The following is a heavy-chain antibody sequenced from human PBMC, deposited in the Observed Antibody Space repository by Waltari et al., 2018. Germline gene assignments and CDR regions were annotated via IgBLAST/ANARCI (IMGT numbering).Heavy chain of an antibody. V-gene: IGHV1-2*06. CDR1: GYTFTGYY. J-gene: IGHJ3*02. CDR3: ARDSPIVDAFDI. D-gene: IGHD3-22*01. Sequence: QVQLVQSGAEVKKPGASVKVSCKASGYTFTGYYMHWVRQAPGQGLEWMGRINPNRGGTNYAQKFQGRVTMTRDTSISTAYMELSRLRSDDTAVYYCARDSPIVDAFDIWGQGTMVTVSS. CDR2: INPNRGGT.